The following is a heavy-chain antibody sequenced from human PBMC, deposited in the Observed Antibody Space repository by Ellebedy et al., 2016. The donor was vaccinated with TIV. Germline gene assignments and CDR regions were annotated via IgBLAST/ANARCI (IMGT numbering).Heavy chain of an antibody. J-gene: IGHJ4*02. V-gene: IGHV3-23*01. CDR2: ISGGGST. Sequence: GGSLRLXXPASGFTFSTYAMSWVRQAPGKGLEWVSGISGGGSTSYADSVKGRFTISRDNSKNTLSLQMNSLRAEDTAVYYCAKALYGGNFWGQGTLVTVSS. CDR3: AKALYGGNF. D-gene: IGHD4-23*01. CDR1: GFTFSTYA.